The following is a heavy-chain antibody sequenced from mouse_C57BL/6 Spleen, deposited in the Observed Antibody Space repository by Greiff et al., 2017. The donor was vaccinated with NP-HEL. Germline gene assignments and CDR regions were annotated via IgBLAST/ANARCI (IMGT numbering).Heavy chain of an antibody. CDR2: INPSNGGT. CDR1: GYTFTSYW. D-gene: IGHD2-4*01. Sequence: LVESGTELVKPGASVKLSCKASGYTFTSYWMHWVKQRPGQGLEWIGNINPSNGGTNYNEKFKSKATLTVDKSSSTAYMQLSSLTSEDSAVYYCARSEDYAIYWYFDVWGTGTTVTVSS. J-gene: IGHJ1*03. CDR3: ARSEDYAIYWYFDV. V-gene: IGHV1-53*01.